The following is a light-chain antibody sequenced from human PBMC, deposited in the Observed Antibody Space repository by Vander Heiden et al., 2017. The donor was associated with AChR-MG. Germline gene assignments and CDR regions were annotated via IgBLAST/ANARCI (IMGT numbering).Light chain of an antibody. CDR1: NIGSKS. CDR2: DDR. Sequence: YVLTQPPSVPVAPGQTARITCERDNIGSKSGHWYQQKPGQAPVLVVHDDRDRPSGIPERFSGSNSENTATLTISKVEAGDEADYSCQVWDSTTDVVFGGGTKLTVL. V-gene: IGLV3-21*02. CDR3: QVWDSTTDVV. J-gene: IGLJ2*01.